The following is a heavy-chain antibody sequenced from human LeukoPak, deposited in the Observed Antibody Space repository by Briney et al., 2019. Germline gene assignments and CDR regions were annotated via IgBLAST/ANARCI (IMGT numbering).Heavy chain of an antibody. V-gene: IGHV4-30-4*01. CDR2: IYYSGST. CDR3: ARCNHDYSNYRPSGYYYGMDV. Sequence: SETLSLTCTVSGGSISSGDYYWSWIRQPPGKGLEWIGYIYYSGSTYYNPSLKSRVTVSVDTSKTQFSLKLSSVTAADTAVYYCARCNHDYSNYRPSGYYYGMDVWGQGTTVTVSS. J-gene: IGHJ6*02. CDR1: GGSISSGDYY. D-gene: IGHD4-11*01.